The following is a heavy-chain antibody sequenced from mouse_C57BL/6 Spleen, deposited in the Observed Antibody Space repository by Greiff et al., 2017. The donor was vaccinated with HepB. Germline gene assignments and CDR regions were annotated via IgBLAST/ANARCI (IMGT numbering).Heavy chain of an antibody. Sequence: QVQLQQSGAELVNPGASVKISCKASGYAFSSYWMNWVKQRPGKGLEWIGQIYPGDGDTNYNGKFKGKATLTADKSSSTAYMQLSSLTSEDSAVYFCARGFYYDYDGYAMDYWGQGTSVTVSS. V-gene: IGHV1-80*01. CDR3: ARGFYYDYDGYAMDY. CDR2: IYPGDGDT. D-gene: IGHD2-4*01. CDR1: GYAFSSYW. J-gene: IGHJ4*01.